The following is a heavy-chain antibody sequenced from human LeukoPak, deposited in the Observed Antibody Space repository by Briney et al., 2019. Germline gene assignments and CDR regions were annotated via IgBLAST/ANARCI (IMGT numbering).Heavy chain of an antibody. CDR1: GYTFTSYY. D-gene: IGHD6-13*01. CDR2: INPSGGCT. J-gene: IGHJ4*02. V-gene: IGHV1-46*01. CDR3: ARGLRVGIAAAGTGY. Sequence: ASVKVSCKASGYTFTSYYMHWVRQAPGQGLEWMGIINPSGGCTSYAQKFQGRVTMTRDTSTSTVYMELSSLRSEDTAVYYCARGLRVGIAAAGTGYWGQGTLVTVSS.